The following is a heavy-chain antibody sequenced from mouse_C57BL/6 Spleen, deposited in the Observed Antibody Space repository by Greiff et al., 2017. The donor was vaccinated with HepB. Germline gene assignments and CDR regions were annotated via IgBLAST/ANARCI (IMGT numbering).Heavy chain of an antibody. Sequence: VQLKESEGGLVQPGSSMKLSCTASGFTFSDYYMAWVRQVPEKGLEWVANINYDGSSTYYLDSLKSRFIISRDNAKNILYLQMSSLKSEDTATYYCARDGARAAMDYWGQGTSVTVSS. CDR3: ARDGARAAMDY. CDR1: GFTFSDYY. J-gene: IGHJ4*01. D-gene: IGHD3-1*01. CDR2: INYDGSST. V-gene: IGHV5-16*01.